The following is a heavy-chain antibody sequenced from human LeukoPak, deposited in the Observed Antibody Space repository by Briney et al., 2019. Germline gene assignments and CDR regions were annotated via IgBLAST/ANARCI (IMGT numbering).Heavy chain of an antibody. D-gene: IGHD2-15*01. V-gene: IGHV3-33*01. CDR1: GFTFSSYG. CDR2: IWYDGSNK. J-gene: IGHJ4*02. CDR3: AREGDPLRELGYCSGGSCYVLDY. Sequence: GGSLRLSCAASGFTFSSYGMHWVRQAPGKGLEWVAVIWYDGSNKYYADSVKGRFTISRDNSKNTLYLQMNSLRAEDTAVYYCAREGDPLRELGYCSGGSCYVLDYWGQGTLVTVSS.